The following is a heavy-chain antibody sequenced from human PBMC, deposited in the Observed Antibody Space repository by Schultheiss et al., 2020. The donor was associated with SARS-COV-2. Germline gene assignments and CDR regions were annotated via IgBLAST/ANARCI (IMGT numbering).Heavy chain of an antibody. CDR3: AAVSGY. CDR1: GFTFSSYA. Sequence: GGSLRLSCAASGFTFSSYAMHWVRQAPGKGLEWVAVIWYDGSNKYYADSVKGRFTIARDNAKNTLYLQMNSLRAEDTAVYYCAAVSGYWGQGTLVTVSS. CDR2: IWYDGSNK. V-gene: IGHV3-33*03. D-gene: IGHD1-26*01. J-gene: IGHJ4*02.